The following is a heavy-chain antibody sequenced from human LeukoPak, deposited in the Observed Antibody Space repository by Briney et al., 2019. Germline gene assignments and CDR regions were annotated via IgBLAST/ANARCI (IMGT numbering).Heavy chain of an antibody. J-gene: IGHJ3*02. CDR3: ARPDSNHYYGALGFDI. V-gene: IGHV4-59*08. CDR2: IYYSGTT. D-gene: IGHD3-22*01. Sequence: SETLSLTCTVSGGSISSYYWSWIRQPPGKGLEWIGYIYYSGTTNYNPSLKSRVTISVDTSKNQFSLKLSSVTAADTAVYYCARPDSNHYYGALGFDIWGQGTMVTVSS. CDR1: GGSISSYY.